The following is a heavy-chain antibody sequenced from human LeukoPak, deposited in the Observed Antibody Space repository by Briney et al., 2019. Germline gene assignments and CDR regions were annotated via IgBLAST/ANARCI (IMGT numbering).Heavy chain of an antibody. Sequence: SVKVSCKASGGTFSRYAFSWVRQAPGQGLEWIGGIIPTLGTSNYAQKFQGRVTITTDESTSTAYMELSSLRSEDTAVYYCARGDCRSTSCFYYMDVWGKGTTVTVSS. D-gene: IGHD2-2*01. J-gene: IGHJ6*03. V-gene: IGHV1-69*05. CDR3: ARGDCRSTSCFYYMDV. CDR2: IIPTLGTS. CDR1: GGTFSRYA.